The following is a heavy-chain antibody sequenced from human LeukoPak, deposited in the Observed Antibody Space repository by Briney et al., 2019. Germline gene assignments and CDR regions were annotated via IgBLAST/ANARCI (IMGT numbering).Heavy chain of an antibody. D-gene: IGHD2/OR15-2a*01. V-gene: IGHV1-46*01. CDR3: ARGQNTCLGP. CDR2: INPSGGGT. Sequence: ASGKVSCKASGYTFTNYFMHWVRQAPGQGLEWMGVINPSGGGTTYAQRVQGRVTMTRDTSTSTVHMELSSRRSEHKALYYRARGQNTCLGPWGQGTLVTVSS. J-gene: IGHJ5*02. CDR1: GYTFTNYF.